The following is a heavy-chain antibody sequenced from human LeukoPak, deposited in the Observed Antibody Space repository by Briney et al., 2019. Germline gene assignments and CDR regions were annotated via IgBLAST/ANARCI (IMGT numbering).Heavy chain of an antibody. D-gene: IGHD6-13*01. Sequence: GGSLRLSCAASGFTFNTYEINWVRQAPGKGLECLSYIDGSGSTTYYADSVKGRFTLVRDNAKDSVYLQMNSLRAEDTAVYYCARVSQPQQPLDYWGQGTLVTVSS. J-gene: IGHJ4*02. CDR1: GFTFNTYE. CDR3: ARVSQPQQPLDY. CDR2: IDGSGSTT. V-gene: IGHV3-48*03.